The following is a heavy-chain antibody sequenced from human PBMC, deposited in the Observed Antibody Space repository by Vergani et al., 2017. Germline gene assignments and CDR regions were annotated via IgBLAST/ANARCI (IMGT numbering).Heavy chain of an antibody. CDR3: ARDPTFPVWFGESIYYYGMDV. CDR1: GGTFSSYA. D-gene: IGHD3-10*01. J-gene: IGHJ6*02. Sequence: QVQLVQSGAEVKKPGSSVKVSCKASGGTFSSYAISWVRQAPGQGLEWMGRIIPIFGTANYAQKFQGRVTITADESTSTAYMELSSLRSEDTAVYCCARDPTFPVWFGESIYYYGMDVWDQGTTVTVSS. CDR2: IIPIFGTA. V-gene: IGHV1-69*13.